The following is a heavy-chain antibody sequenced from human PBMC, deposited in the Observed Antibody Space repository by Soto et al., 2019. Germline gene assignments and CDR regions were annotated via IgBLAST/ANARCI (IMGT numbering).Heavy chain of an antibody. J-gene: IGHJ4*02. CDR3: ARGPRGYATFDY. CDR2: IDPSDSYT. CDR1: GYSFTSYW. Sequence: GESLKISCKGSGYSFTSYWISWGRQMPGKGLEWMGRIDPSDSYTNYSPSFQGHVTISADKSISTAYLQWSSLKASDTAMYYCARGPRGYATFDYWGQGTLVTVSS. V-gene: IGHV5-10-1*01. D-gene: IGHD5-12*01.